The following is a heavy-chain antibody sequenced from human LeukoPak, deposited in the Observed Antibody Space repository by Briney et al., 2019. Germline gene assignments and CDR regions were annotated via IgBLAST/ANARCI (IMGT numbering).Heavy chain of an antibody. V-gene: IGHV3-7*01. CDR2: IKSDGSEK. D-gene: IGHD5-24*01. CDR1: EFTFSSNW. CDR3: ASGSGWRQLY. Sequence: PGGSLRLSCVVSEFTFSSNWMNWVRQAPGKGLEWVANIKSDGSEKYYADSVKGRFTISRDNAKNSLYLQTNSLKAEDTAVYYCASGSGWRQLYSGQGTLVTVSP. J-gene: IGHJ4*02.